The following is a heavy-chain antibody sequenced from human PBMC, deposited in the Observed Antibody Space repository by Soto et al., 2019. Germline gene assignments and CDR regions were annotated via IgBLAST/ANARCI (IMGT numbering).Heavy chain of an antibody. V-gene: IGHV3-30-3*01. CDR1: GFTFSSYA. D-gene: IGHD6-13*01. Sequence: QVQLVESGGGVVQPGRSLRLSCAASGFTFSSYAMHWVRQAPGKGLEWVAVISYDGSNKYYADSVKGRFTISRDNSKNTLYLQMNSLRADDTAVYYCARKGLPPPYSSSWYGYFDYWGQGTLVTVSS. CDR3: ARKGLPPPYSSSWYGYFDY. CDR2: ISYDGSNK. J-gene: IGHJ4*02.